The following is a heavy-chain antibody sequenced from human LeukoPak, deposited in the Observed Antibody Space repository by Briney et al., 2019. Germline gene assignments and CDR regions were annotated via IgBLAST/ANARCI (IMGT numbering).Heavy chain of an antibody. D-gene: IGHD1-26*01. Sequence: GGSLRLSCAASGFTFSSYGMHWVRQAPGKGLEWVAVISYDGSNKFYADSVKGRFTFSRDNSKNTLYLQMNSLRAEDTAVYYCAKFGRPFIVGATIYFDYWGQGTLVTVSS. V-gene: IGHV3-30*12. CDR3: AKFGRPFIVGATIYFDY. CDR1: GFTFSSYG. CDR2: ISYDGSNK. J-gene: IGHJ4*02.